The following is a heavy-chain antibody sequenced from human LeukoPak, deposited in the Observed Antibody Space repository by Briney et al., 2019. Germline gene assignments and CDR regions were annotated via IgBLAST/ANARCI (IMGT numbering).Heavy chain of an antibody. J-gene: IGHJ6*03. Sequence: GGSLRLSCAASGFTFSSYAMSWVRQAPGKGLEWVSAISGSGGSTYYADSVKGRFTISRDNAKNTLYLQMNSLRAEDTAVYYCARRYDSSGYYYYYYMDVWGKGTTVTISS. CDR2: ISGSGGST. CDR3: ARRYDSSGYYYYYYMDV. V-gene: IGHV3-23*01. CDR1: GFTFSSYA. D-gene: IGHD3-22*01.